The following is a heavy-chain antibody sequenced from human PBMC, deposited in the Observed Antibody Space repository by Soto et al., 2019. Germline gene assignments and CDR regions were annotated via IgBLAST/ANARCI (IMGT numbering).Heavy chain of an antibody. J-gene: IGHJ4*02. CDR2: IRDWNNRE. V-gene: IGHV3-23*01. CDR3: AKDFGWGSYHNAPHFDY. CDR1: GFTFSSYA. D-gene: IGHD3-10*01. Sequence: EVQLLDSGGGLVEPGGSLRLSCAASGFTFSSYAMTWVRQAPGKGLEWVSSIRDWNNREDYADSVKGRFTISRDNSKNTVYLQMNNLRAEDTAVYYCAKDFGWGSYHNAPHFDYWGQGALVTVSS.